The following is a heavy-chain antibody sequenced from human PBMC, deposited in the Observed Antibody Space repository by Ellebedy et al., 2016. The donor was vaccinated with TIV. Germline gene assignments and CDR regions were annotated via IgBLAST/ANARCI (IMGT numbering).Heavy chain of an antibody. CDR3: ARDFGHSGYDLLDY. V-gene: IGHV3-7*01. CDR2: MRQDGSQI. CDR1: GFSFNSYW. J-gene: IGHJ4*02. D-gene: IGHD5-12*01. Sequence: GESLKISCAASGFSFNSYWMIWVRQAPGKGLEWVANMRQDGSQINYGDSVKGRFTISRDNARDSLYLQMDSLKVEDTAVYYCARDFGHSGYDLLDYWGQGTLVTVSS.